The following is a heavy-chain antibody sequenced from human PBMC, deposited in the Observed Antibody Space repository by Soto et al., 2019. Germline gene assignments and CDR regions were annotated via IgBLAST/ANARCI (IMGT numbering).Heavy chain of an antibody. CDR2: ISGSGGST. CDR1: GFTFSSYA. J-gene: IGHJ6*02. Sequence: VGSLRLFCAASGFTFSSYAMSWVRQAPGKGLEWVSAISGSGGSTYYADSVKGRFTISRDNSKNTLYLQMNSLRAEDTAVYYCAKPPVVPAAKRRVAYYYYGMDVWGQRTTVTVSS. D-gene: IGHD2-2*01. CDR3: AKPPVVPAAKRRVAYYYYGMDV. V-gene: IGHV3-23*01.